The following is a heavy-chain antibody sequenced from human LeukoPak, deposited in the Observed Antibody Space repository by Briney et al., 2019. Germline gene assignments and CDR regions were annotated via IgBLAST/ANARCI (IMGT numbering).Heavy chain of an antibody. V-gene: IGHV3-9*01. J-gene: IGHJ4*02. D-gene: IGHD2-2*01. Sequence: HGGCLRLSCAASGFTFDDYVMHCGREAPGKGVGWVSGISWNSVSIAYADSVKGRFTISRDNAKNSLYLEMNSLRTDDTALYYCAKDIGSTSWYLGNWGQGTLVTVSS. CDR2: ISWNSVSI. CDR1: GFTFDDYV. CDR3: AKDIGSTSWYLGN.